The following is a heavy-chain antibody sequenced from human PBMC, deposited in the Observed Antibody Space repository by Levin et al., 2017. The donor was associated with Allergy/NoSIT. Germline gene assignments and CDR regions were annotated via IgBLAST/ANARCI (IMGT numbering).Heavy chain of an antibody. CDR2: ISGSGGSA. J-gene: IGHJ4*02. D-gene: IGHD2-15*01. CDR3: AKDLVAATMTRYYFDY. Sequence: GESLKISCAASGFTFNRYAMSWVRQAPGKGLEWVSGISGSGGSAYYADSVKGRFTISRDTSKNTLYLQMNSLRAEDTAVYFCAKDLVAATMTRYYFDYWGQGTLVTVSS. CDR1: GFTFNRYA. V-gene: IGHV3-23*01.